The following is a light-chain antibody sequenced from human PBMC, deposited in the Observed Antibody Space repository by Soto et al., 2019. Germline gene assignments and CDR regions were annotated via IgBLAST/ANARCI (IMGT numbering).Light chain of an antibody. Sequence: QSALTQPPSASGSPGQSVTISCTGTSSDVGAYYFVSWYQQHPGQAPKLMIYDVSQRPSWVPDRFSASESGNTASLTVSGLQAEDEADYYCSSHAGTNNPFVFGTGTKLTVL. V-gene: IGLV2-8*01. CDR1: SSDVGAYYF. CDR2: DVS. CDR3: SSHAGTNNPFV. J-gene: IGLJ1*01.